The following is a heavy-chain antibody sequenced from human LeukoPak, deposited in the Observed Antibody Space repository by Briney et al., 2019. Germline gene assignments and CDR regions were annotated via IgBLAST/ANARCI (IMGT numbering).Heavy chain of an antibody. Sequence: GGSLRLSCAASGFTFSSYGMHWVRQAPGKGLEWVAVISYDGSNKYYADSVKGRFTISRDNSKNTLYLQMNSLRAEDTAVYYCAKTARRRMVVADPDNWFDPWGQGTLVTVSS. CDR3: AKTARRRMVVADPDNWFDP. D-gene: IGHD2-15*01. CDR2: ISYDGSNK. V-gene: IGHV3-30*18. J-gene: IGHJ5*02. CDR1: GFTFSSYG.